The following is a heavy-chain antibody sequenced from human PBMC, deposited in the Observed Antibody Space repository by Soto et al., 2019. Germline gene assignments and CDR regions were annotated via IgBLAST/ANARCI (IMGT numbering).Heavy chain of an antibody. CDR2: VIPILGAS. J-gene: IGHJ4*02. Sequence: QVQLVQSGAEVKKPGSSVKVSCKASTDTFTGYTVTWVRQAPGQGLEWVGRVIPILGASNFAQKFQGRVTISADKSTDTAYMVLTGLTSEDTAFYYCARSSGIYYTNFDSWGQGTLVTVSS. CDR3: ARSSGIYYTNFDS. CDR1: TDTFTGYT. V-gene: IGHV1-69*08. D-gene: IGHD6-25*01.